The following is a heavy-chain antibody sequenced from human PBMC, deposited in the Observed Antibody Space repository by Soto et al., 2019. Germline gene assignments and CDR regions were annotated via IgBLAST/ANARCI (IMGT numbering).Heavy chain of an antibody. CDR2: ISAYNGKT. V-gene: IGHV1-18*01. J-gene: IGHJ4*02. D-gene: IGHD2-15*01. CDR1: GYTFTRYG. Sequence: SVKVSCKASGYTFTRYGISWVRQAPGQGLEWMGRISAYNGKTNYAQKFQGRVTITADKSTSTAYMELSSLRSEDTAVYYCASSLAATGDYWGQGTLVTVSS. CDR3: ASSLAATGDY.